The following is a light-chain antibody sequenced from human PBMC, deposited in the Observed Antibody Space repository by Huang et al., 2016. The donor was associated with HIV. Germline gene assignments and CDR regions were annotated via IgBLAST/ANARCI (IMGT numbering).Light chain of an antibody. CDR3: QQFYSTPIT. V-gene: IGKV4-1*01. CDR2: WAS. J-gene: IGKJ5*01. CDR1: QSLLYMSNNKNY. Sequence: DIVMNQSPDSLAVSLGEWATINCKSSQSLLYMSNNKNYLASDPQTLGQPPKLLIYWASTLESGVPDRFSGSGSGTDFTLTISSLQAEDVAFYHCQQFYSTPITFGQGTRLEIK.